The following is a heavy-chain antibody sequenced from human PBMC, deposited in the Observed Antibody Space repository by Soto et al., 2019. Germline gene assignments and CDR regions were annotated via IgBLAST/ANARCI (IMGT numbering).Heavy chain of an antibody. CDR1: GDSINNGFW. CDR2: KHHSGST. V-gene: IGHV4-4*02. Sequence: QVQLQESGPGLVKPSETLSLTCGVSGDSINNGFWWTWVRQPPGKGLEWIGEKHHSGSTNYNLSLTSRVSISQDKSKNQFSLNLSSVTAADTAVYFCASSSGWWRLDVWGQGTTVTVSS. J-gene: IGHJ6*02. CDR3: ASSSGWWRLDV. D-gene: IGHD6-19*01.